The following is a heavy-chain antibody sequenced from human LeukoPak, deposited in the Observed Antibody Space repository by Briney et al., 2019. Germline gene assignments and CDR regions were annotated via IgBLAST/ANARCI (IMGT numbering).Heavy chain of an antibody. CDR3: ARDGFSSSWYGRALDY. CDR2: IYSGGST. CDR1: GLTVSSHY. D-gene: IGHD6-13*01. Sequence: GGSLRLSCAASGLTVSSHYMSWVRQAPGKGLEWVSVIYSGGSTYYADSVKGRFTISRDNSRNTLYLQMNSLRAEDTAVYYCARDGFSSSWYGRALDYWGQGTLVTVSS. V-gene: IGHV3-53*01. J-gene: IGHJ4*02.